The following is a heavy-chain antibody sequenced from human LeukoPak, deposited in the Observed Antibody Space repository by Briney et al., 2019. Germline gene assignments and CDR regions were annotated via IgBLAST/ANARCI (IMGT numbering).Heavy chain of an antibody. CDR2: ISGDDGHT. Sequence: GASVKVSCKVSGYIFVSYGVTWVRQAPGQGLEWMGWISGDDGHTNYAQKFQDRVTMTTDTSTYTAYMELRSLRSDDTAVYFCARGDPPISGVVIMGYWGQGTLVTVSA. CDR1: GYIFVSYG. J-gene: IGHJ4*02. CDR3: ARGDPPISGVVIMGY. D-gene: IGHD3-3*01. V-gene: IGHV1-18*01.